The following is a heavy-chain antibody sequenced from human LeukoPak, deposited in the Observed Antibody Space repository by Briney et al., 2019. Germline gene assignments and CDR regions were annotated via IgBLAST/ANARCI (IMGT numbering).Heavy chain of an antibody. V-gene: IGHV4-59*01. CDR3: ARGPSDVPFDY. CDR1: GGSIFSYY. Sequence: PSETLSLTCTVSGGSIFSYYWSWIRQPPGKGLEWIGYIYYTGRTNYNPSLKSRVTISVDTSKNQFSLKLSSVTAADTAVYYCARGPSDVPFDYWGQGTLVTISS. J-gene: IGHJ4*02. CDR2: IYYTGRT.